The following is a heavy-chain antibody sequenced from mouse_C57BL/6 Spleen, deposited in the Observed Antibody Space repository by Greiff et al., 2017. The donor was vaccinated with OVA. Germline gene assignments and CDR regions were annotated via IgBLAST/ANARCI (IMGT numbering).Heavy chain of an antibody. D-gene: IGHD6-1*01. CDR3: ARSRGLSRGAMDY. CDR2: IDPSDSYT. Sequence: QVQLQQPGAELVMPGASVKLSCKASGYTFTSYWMHWVKQRPGQGLEWIGEIDPSDSYTNYNQKFKGKSTLTVDKSSSTAYMQLSSLTSEDSAVYYYARSRGLSRGAMDYWGQGTSVTVSS. CDR1: GYTFTSYW. J-gene: IGHJ4*01. V-gene: IGHV1-69*01.